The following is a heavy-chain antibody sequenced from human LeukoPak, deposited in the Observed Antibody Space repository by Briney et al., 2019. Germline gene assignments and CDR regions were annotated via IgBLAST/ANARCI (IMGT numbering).Heavy chain of an antibody. CDR2: IIPIFGTA. CDR3: ARGYSGSYYGFWFDP. CDR1: GGTFSSYA. Sequence: ASVKVSCKASGGTFSSYAISWVRQAPGQGLKWMGGIIPIFGTANYAQKFQGRVTITTDESTSTAYMELSSLRSEDTAVYYCARGYSGSYYGFWFDPWGQGTLVTVSS. D-gene: IGHD1-26*01. J-gene: IGHJ5*02. V-gene: IGHV1-69*05.